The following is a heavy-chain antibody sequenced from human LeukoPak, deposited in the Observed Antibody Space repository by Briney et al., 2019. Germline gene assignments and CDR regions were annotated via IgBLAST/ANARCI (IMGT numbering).Heavy chain of an antibody. D-gene: IGHD2-2*01. CDR2: IYSGGNT. J-gene: IGHJ5*01. CDR1: GFTVSSSY. CDR3: ASSREATSNWFVY. Sequence: PGGSLRLSCAASGFTVSSSYMTWVRQAPGKGLEWVSVIYSGGNTYYTDSVQGRFTISRDNSKNTLYLQMNSLRAEDTAVYQCASSREATSNWFVYWGQGTLVTVSS. V-gene: IGHV3-66*01.